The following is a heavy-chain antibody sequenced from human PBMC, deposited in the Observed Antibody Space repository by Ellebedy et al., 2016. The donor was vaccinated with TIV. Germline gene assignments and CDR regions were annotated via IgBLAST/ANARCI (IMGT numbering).Heavy chain of an antibody. J-gene: IGHJ4*02. CDR1: GFTFSDHY. D-gene: IGHD1-1*01. CDR3: ARVDGRNDRLGY. V-gene: IGHV3-72*01. Sequence: GESLKISXAASGFTFSDHYMDWVRQAPGKGLEWVGRTRNKANSYTTEYAASVKGRFTISRDDSKNSLYLRMNSLKTEDTAVYYCARVDGRNDRLGYWGQGTLVTVSS. CDR2: TRNKANSYTT.